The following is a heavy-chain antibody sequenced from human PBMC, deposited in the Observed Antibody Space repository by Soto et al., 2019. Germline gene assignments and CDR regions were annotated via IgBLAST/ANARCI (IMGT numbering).Heavy chain of an antibody. CDR2: ISYDGSNK. D-gene: IGHD3-3*01. CDR3: ARGYYDF. Sequence: QVQLVESGGGVVQPGRSLRLSCAASGFTFSSYAMHWVRQAPGKGLVWVAVISYDGSNKYYADSVKGRFTISRDNSKNTLYLQMNSLRAEDTAVYYCARGYYDFWSQGTLVTVSS. CDR1: GFTFSSYA. V-gene: IGHV3-30-3*01. J-gene: IGHJ4*02.